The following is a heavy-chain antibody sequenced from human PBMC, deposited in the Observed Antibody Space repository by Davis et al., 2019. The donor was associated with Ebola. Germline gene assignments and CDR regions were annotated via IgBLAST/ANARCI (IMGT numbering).Heavy chain of an antibody. CDR2: INHSGST. Sequence: PSETLSLTCTVSGGSISSGGYSWSWIRQPPGKGLEWIGEINHSGSTNYNPSLKSRVTISVDTSKNQFSLKLSSVTAADTAVYYCAREWVYWGQGTLVTVSS. J-gene: IGHJ4*02. CDR3: AREWVY. V-gene: IGHV4-30-2*01. CDR1: GGSISSGGYS. D-gene: IGHD1-26*01.